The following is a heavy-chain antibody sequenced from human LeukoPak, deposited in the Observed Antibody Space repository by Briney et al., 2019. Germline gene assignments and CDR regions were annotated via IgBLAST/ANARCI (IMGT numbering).Heavy chain of an antibody. CDR1: GYTFTGYY. V-gene: IGHV1-2*02. CDR3: ARTYYDFWSGYYGLDY. J-gene: IGHJ4*02. Sequence: GASVKVSCKASGYTFTGYYMHWVRQAPGQGLEWMGWINPSSGGTNYAQKFQGGVAMTRDTSISTAYMELSRLRSDDTAVYYCARTYYDFWSGYYGLDYWGQGTLVTVSS. CDR2: INPSSGGT. D-gene: IGHD3-3*01.